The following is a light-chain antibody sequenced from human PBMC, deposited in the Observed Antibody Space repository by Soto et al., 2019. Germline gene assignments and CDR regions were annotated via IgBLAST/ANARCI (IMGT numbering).Light chain of an antibody. CDR2: EVS. Sequence: SVLAQPASVSGSPGQSITISCTGTNSDVGSYNRVSWYQQPPGTAPKLMIYEVSNRPSGVSNRFSGSKSGNTASLTISGLQAEDEADYYCNSYTTSSTYGFGTGTKVTVL. V-gene: IGLV2-14*01. J-gene: IGLJ1*01. CDR3: NSYTTSSTYG. CDR1: NSDVGSYNR.